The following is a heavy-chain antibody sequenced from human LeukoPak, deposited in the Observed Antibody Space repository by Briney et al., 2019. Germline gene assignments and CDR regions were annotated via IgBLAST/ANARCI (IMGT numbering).Heavy chain of an antibody. D-gene: IGHD3-10*01. Sequence: HPGGSLRLSCAASGFTFSSYSMNWVRQAPGKGLEWVSYISSSSSTIYYADSVKGRFTISRDNAKNSLYLQMNSLRAEDTAVYYCAREGLLWFGELSGFDYWGQGTLVTVSS. V-gene: IGHV3-48*04. CDR1: GFTFSSYS. CDR3: AREGLLWFGELSGFDY. J-gene: IGHJ4*02. CDR2: ISSSSSTI.